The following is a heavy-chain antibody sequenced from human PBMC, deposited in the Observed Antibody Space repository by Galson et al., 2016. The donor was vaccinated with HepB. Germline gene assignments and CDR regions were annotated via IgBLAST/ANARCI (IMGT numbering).Heavy chain of an antibody. J-gene: IGHJ6*02. CDR3: ARETRGGTMSKVMDV. CDR2: ISPRSGNT. V-gene: IGHV1-8*01. Sequence: SVKVSCKASEYTFSNYDINWVRQATGQGPEYMGWISPRSGNTGYAQKFQDRVTMTRNTAITTAYMELSSLTSEDTAVYYCARETRGGTMSKVMDVWGQGTTVTVS. D-gene: IGHD2-15*01. CDR1: EYTFSNYD.